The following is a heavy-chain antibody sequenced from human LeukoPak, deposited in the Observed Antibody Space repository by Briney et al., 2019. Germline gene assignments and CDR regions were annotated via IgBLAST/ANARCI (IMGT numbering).Heavy chain of an antibody. CDR3: AKDLWEHSSSSDY. Sequence: GGSLRLSCAASGFTFSNAWMSWVRQAPGKGLEWVAFIRYDGSNKYYADPVKGRFTISRDNSKNTLYLQMNSLRAEDTAVYYCAKDLWEHSSSSDYWGQGTLVTVSS. D-gene: IGHD6-6*01. CDR2: IRYDGSNK. J-gene: IGHJ4*02. V-gene: IGHV3-30*02. CDR1: GFTFSNAW.